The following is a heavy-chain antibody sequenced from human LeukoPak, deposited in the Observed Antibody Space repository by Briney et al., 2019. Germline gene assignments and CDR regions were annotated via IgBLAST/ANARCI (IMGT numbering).Heavy chain of an antibody. D-gene: IGHD4-17*01. CDR3: AKTSHGDYDSLPYYYYGMDV. J-gene: IGHJ6*02. V-gene: IGHV3-9*01. CDR1: GFSFDDYA. CDR2: ISWNSGKI. Sequence: GGSLRLSCADSGFSFDDYAMRWVRQAPGKGLEWVSGISWNSGKIGYADSVKGRFTISRDNAKNSLYLQMNSLRAEDTALYYCAKTSHGDYDSLPYYYYGMDVWGQGTTVTVSS.